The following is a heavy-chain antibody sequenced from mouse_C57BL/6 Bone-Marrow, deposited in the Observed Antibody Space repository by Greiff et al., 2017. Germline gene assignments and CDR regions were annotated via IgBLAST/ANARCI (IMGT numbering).Heavy chain of an antibody. D-gene: IGHD1-1*01. CDR2: FYPGSGSI. V-gene: IGHV1-62-2*01. CDR3: ARHGISTVVARYWYFDV. J-gene: IGHJ1*03. Sequence: QVQLQQSGAELVKPGASVKLSCKASGYTFTEYTIHWVKQRSGQGLEWIGWFYPGSGSIKYNEKFKVKATLTADKSSSTVYMELSRWTSEDSAVYFCARHGISTVVARYWYFDVWGTGTTVTVSS. CDR1: GYTFTEYT.